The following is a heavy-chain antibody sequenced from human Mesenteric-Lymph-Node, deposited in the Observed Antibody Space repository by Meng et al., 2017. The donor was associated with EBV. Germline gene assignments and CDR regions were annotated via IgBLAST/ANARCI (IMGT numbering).Heavy chain of an antibody. V-gene: IGHV1-46*01. D-gene: IGHD3-16*01. CDR2: ILPWDVYT. CDR1: SYALPNYY. CDR3: ATGGPGGGATAY. Sequence: LVQAVAEGTGAGASETLSRNTASYALPNYYVPWVRLGPGQGLAWKGIILPWDVYTTFAQTYRGSATNSTDTSTSTDYMELMNLKSEDPAVYYCATGGPGGGATAYWGQGTLVTASS. J-gene: IGHJ4*02.